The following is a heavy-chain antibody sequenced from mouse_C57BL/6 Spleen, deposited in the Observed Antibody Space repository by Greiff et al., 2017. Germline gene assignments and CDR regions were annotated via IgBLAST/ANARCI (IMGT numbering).Heavy chain of an antibody. J-gene: IGHJ2*01. V-gene: IGHV1-82*01. Sequence: VKVVESGPELVKPGASVKISCKASGYAFSSSWMNWVKQRPGKGLEWIGRIYPGDGDTNYNGKFKGKATLTADKSSSTAYMQLSSLTSEDSAVYFCARRGGTRAGFDYWGQGTTLTVSS. CDR2: IYPGDGDT. CDR3: ARRGGTRAGFDY. D-gene: IGHD1-1*02. CDR1: GYAFSSSW.